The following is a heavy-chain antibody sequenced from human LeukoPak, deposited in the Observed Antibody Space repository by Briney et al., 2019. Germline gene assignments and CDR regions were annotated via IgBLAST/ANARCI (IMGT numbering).Heavy chain of an antibody. CDR2: IYYSGST. Sequence: SETLSLTCTVSGGSISSSSYYWGWIRQPPGKGLEWIGSIYYSGSTYYNPSLKSRVTISVDTSKNQFSLKLSSVTAADTAVYYCARGGTDMAPTGPNYYYMDVWGKGTTVTVSS. D-gene: IGHD5-18*01. CDR3: ARGGTDMAPTGPNYYYMDV. CDR1: GGSISSSSYY. V-gene: IGHV4-39*01. J-gene: IGHJ6*03.